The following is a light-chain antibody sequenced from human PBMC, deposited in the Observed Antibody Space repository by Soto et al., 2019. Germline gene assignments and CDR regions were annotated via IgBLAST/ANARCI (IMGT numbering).Light chain of an antibody. CDR1: QSVSGY. CDR2: DAS. CDR3: QQRGSWPFLT. Sequence: EIVLTQSQDTLSLSPGGRATLSCRASQSVSGYLGWYQQKPGQAPRLLIYDASNRASGVPARCRGSGAATNFTLTIARLEPQDFAVEYCQQRGSWPFLTFGGGTRV. V-gene: IGKV3-11*01. J-gene: IGKJ4*01.